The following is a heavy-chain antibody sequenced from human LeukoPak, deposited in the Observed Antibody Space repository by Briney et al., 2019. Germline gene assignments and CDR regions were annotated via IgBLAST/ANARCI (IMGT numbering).Heavy chain of an antibody. CDR3: ARDSLVSGPFGGVIVRTDY. Sequence: NPGGSLRLSCAASGFTFSSYSMNWVRQAPGKGLEWVSSISSSSSYIYYADSVKGRFTISRDNAKNSLYLQMNSLRAEDTAVYYCARDSLVSGPFGGVIVRTDYWGQGTLVTVSS. CDR2: ISSSSSYI. J-gene: IGHJ4*02. V-gene: IGHV3-21*01. CDR1: GFTFSSYS. D-gene: IGHD3-16*02.